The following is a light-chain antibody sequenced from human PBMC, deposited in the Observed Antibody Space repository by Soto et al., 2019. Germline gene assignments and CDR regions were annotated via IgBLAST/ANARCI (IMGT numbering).Light chain of an antibody. CDR1: QSVSSN. V-gene: IGKV3-15*01. Sequence: EIVMTQSPATLSVSPGERATLSCRASQSVSSNLAWNQQKPGQAPTLLIYSASTRATGIPATFSGSGSWTEFTLTISSLQSEDFAVYYCQQYNNWPPASTFGPGTKVDIK. CDR2: SAS. J-gene: IGKJ3*01. CDR3: QQYNNWPPAST.